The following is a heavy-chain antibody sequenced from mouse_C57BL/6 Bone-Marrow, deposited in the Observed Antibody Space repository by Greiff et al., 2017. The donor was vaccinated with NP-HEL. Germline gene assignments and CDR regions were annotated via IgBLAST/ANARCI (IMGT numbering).Heavy chain of an antibody. D-gene: IGHD1-1*01. J-gene: IGHJ1*03. CDR2: ISDGGSYT. V-gene: IGHV5-4*01. CDR1: GFTFSSYA. Sequence: EVHLVESGGGLVKPGGSLKLSCAASGFTFSSYAMSWVRQTPEKRLEWVATISDGGSYTYYPDNVKGRFTISRDNAKNNLYLQMSHLKSEDTAMYYCARITTVVASNWYFDVRGTGTTVTVSS. CDR3: ARITTVVASNWYFDV.